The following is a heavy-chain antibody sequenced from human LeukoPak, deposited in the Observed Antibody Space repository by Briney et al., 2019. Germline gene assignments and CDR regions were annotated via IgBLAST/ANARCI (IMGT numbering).Heavy chain of an antibody. Sequence: GGSLGLSCAASGFTFDDYAMHWVRQAPGKGLEWVSLISWDGGSTYYADSVKGRFTISRDNSKNSLYLQMNSLRAEDTALYYCAKDERYSSSWYYFDYWGQGTLVTVSS. CDR1: GFTFDDYA. CDR3: AKDERYSSSWYYFDY. J-gene: IGHJ4*02. CDR2: ISWDGGST. V-gene: IGHV3-43D*03. D-gene: IGHD6-13*01.